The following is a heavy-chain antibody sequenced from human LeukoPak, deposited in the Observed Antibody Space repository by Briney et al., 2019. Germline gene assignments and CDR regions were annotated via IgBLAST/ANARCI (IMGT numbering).Heavy chain of an antibody. D-gene: IGHD6-6*01. CDR1: GFTFNTYW. V-gene: IGHV3-7*01. Sequence: PGGSLRLSCAASGFTFNTYWMSWVRQAPGKGLEWVANIKQDGSEKYSVDSVKGRFTISRDNAKNSLYLQMNSLRAEDTAVYYCARDSSSYYYYYYMDVWGKGTTVTVSS. CDR2: IKQDGSEK. CDR3: ARDSSSYYYYYYMDV. J-gene: IGHJ6*03.